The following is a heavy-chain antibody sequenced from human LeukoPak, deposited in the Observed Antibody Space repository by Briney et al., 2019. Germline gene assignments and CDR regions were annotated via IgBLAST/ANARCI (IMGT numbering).Heavy chain of an antibody. CDR2: TSSSGTTT. CDR1: GFTFSSYS. V-gene: IGHV3-48*01. J-gene: IGHJ6*02. CDR3: AKGIGPNYDFWSGSDNFYYYGLDV. D-gene: IGHD3-3*01. Sequence: GGSLRLSCAASGFTFSSYSMNWVRQAPGKGLEWVSFTSSSGTTTYYADSVKGRFTISRDNAKNSLYLQMNSLRPEDTAVYYCAKGIGPNYDFWSGSDNFYYYGLDVWGQGTTVTVSS.